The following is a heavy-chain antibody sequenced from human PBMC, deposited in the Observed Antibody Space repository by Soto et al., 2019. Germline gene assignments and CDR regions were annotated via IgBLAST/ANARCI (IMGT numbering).Heavy chain of an antibody. CDR1: GFVFKDSS. D-gene: IGHD3-10*01. CDR2: IRDRAYNYAT. Sequence: GGSLRLSCAASGFVFKDSSIHWVRQASGKGLEWVGRIRDRAYNYATAYAASVEGRFTISRDDSDNTAYLHMSSLKTKNTTEYYCTRLISAAQDYWGQGTLVTVS. V-gene: IGHV3-73*01. J-gene: IGHJ4*02. CDR3: TRLISAAQDY.